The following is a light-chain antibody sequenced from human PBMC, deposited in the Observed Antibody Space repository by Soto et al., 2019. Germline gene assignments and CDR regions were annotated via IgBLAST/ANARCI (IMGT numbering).Light chain of an antibody. J-gene: IGLJ2*01. V-gene: IGLV2-23*01. Sequence: QSALTEPASVSGSPGQSITISCTGTSSDVGSYNLVSWYQQHPGKAPKLMIYEGSKRPSGVSNRFSCSKSGNTASLTISGLQAEDEADYYCCSYAGSSTYVVFGGGPKLTVL. CDR1: SSDVGSYNL. CDR3: CSYAGSSTYVV. CDR2: EGS.